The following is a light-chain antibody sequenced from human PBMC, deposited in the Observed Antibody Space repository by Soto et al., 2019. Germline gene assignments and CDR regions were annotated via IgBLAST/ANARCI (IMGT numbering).Light chain of an antibody. J-gene: IGKJ1*01. CDR2: GAS. V-gene: IGKV3-20*01. CDR3: QQYGSSGT. Sequence: EIVLTQSPGTLSLSPGERDTLSCRASQSVSNNYLAWSQQQPGPDPRVLIYGASNRATGIPDRLSGSGSGTEFTLTISRLEPEVSAVDYCQQYGSSGTFGQGTKVDIK. CDR1: QSVSNNY.